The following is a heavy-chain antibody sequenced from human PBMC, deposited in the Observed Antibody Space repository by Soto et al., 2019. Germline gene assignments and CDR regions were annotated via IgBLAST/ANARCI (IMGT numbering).Heavy chain of an antibody. CDR3: ARVGGLLWFGELLSPYYFDY. CDR1: GFAVSSNY. J-gene: IGHJ4*02. Sequence: GGSLRLSCAASGFAVSSNYMSWVRQAPGKGLEWVSVIYSGGSTYYADSVKGRFTISRDNSKNTLYLQMNSLRAEDTAVYYCARVGGLLWFGELLSPYYFDYWGQGTLVTVSS. CDR2: IYSGGST. V-gene: IGHV3-53*01. D-gene: IGHD3-10*01.